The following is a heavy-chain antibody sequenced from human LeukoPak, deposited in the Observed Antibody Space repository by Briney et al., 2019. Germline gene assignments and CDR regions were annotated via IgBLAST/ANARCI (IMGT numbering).Heavy chain of an antibody. CDR2: INHSGST. CDR3: ASPGAPVRRIAARPNYYYGMDV. CDR1: GGSFSGYY. D-gene: IGHD6-6*01. Sequence: SETLSPTCAVYGGSFSGYYWSWIRQPPGKGLEWIGEINHSGSTDYNPSLKSRVTISVDTSKNQFSLKLSSVTAADTAVYYCASPGAPVRRIAARPNYYYGMDVWGQGTTVTVSS. V-gene: IGHV4-34*01. J-gene: IGHJ6*02.